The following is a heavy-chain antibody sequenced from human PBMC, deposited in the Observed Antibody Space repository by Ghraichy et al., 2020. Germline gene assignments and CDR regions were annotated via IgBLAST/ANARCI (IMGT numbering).Heavy chain of an antibody. V-gene: IGHV4-39*01. CDR2: IYNSVST. J-gene: IGHJ5*02. CDR3: ARNKTGNLSGWFDP. D-gene: IGHD1-14*01. CDR1: GGSISSYSDY. Sequence: SENLSLTCTVSGGSISSYSDYWGWLRQPPGKGPEWIGSIYNSVSTHYNPSLKSRVTISIDTSKDQFSLRLTSVTAADTAIYYCARNKTGNLSGWFDPWGQGSLVIVSS.